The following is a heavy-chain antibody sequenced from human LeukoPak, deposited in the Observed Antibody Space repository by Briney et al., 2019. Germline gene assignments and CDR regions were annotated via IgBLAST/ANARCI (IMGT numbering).Heavy chain of an antibody. CDR1: GGSFSGYY. CDR2: INHSGST. V-gene: IGHV4-34*01. J-gene: IGHJ5*02. Sequence: SETLSLTCAVYGGSFSGYYWSWIRQPPGKGLEWIGEINHSGSTNYNPSLKSRATISVDTSKNQFSLKLSSVTAADTAVYYCARERIQLWNNWFDPWGQGTLVTVSS. CDR3: ARERIQLWNNWFDP. D-gene: IGHD5-18*01.